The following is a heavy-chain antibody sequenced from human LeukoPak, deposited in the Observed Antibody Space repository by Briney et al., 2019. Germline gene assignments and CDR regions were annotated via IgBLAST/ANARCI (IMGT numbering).Heavy chain of an antibody. D-gene: IGHD2-2*01. Sequence: VASVKVSCKASGYTFTGYYMHWVRQAPGQGLEWMGWINPNSGGTNYAQKFQGRVTMTRDTSISTAYMELSRLRSDDTAVYYCASDDIGTYQLLSGAHFDYWGQGTLVTVSS. V-gene: IGHV1-2*02. CDR1: GYTFTGYY. J-gene: IGHJ4*02. CDR2: INPNSGGT. CDR3: ASDDIGTYQLLSGAHFDY.